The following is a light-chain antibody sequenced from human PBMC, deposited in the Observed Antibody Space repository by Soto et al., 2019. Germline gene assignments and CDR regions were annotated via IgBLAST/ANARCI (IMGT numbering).Light chain of an antibody. V-gene: IGKV1-39*01. CDR1: QSISTY. CDR3: QQSYSTPWT. J-gene: IGKJ1*01. CDR2: GAS. Sequence: DIQMTQSPSSLSTSVGERVTITCRTSQSISTYLNWYQQKPGKAPNLLIYGASSLQSGVPSRFSGSGSGTDFTLTISSLQPEDFATHYCQQSYSTPWTFGQGTRVEIK.